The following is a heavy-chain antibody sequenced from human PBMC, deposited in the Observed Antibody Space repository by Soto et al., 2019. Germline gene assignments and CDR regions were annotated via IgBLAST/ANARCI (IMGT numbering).Heavy chain of an antibody. V-gene: IGHV1-46*01. CDR3: ARTFSDGLPSDY. J-gene: IGHJ4*02. CDR2: IKPTGGST. D-gene: IGHD6-25*01. CDR1: GYTFTCYY. Sequence: QVQLVQSGAEVKKPGASVKVSCKASGYTFTCYYMHWVRQAPGQGLEWMGIIKPTGGSTSYAQKFQGRVTMTRDTSTSTVYMELSSLTSEDTAVYYCARTFSDGLPSDYWGQGTLVTVSS.